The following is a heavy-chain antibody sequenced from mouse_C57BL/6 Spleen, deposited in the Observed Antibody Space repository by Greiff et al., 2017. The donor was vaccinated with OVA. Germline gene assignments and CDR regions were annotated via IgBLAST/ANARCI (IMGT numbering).Heavy chain of an antibody. Sequence: VQLKQSGAELVRPGASVKLSCTASGFNIKDYYMHWVKQRPEQGLEWIGRIDPEDGDTEYAPKFQGKATMTADTSSNTAYLQLSSLTSEDTAVYYCTTRANCVPYYFDYWGQGTTLTVSS. CDR1: GFNIKDYY. V-gene: IGHV14-1*01. D-gene: IGHD4-1*01. J-gene: IGHJ2*01. CDR2: IDPEDGDT. CDR3: TTRANCVPYYFDY.